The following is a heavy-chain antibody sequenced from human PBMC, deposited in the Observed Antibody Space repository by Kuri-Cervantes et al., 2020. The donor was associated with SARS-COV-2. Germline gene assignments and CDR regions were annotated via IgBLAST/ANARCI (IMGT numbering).Heavy chain of an antibody. CDR1: GFTFSSYW. V-gene: IGHV3-7*03. CDR3: ARDAGGHYDSSYDYRGYYYYGMDV. Sequence: GESLKISCAASGFTFSSYWMSWVRQAPGKGLEWVANIKQDGSEKYYVDSVKGRFTISRDNAKNSLYLQMNSLRAEDTAVYYCARDAGGHYDSSYDYRGYYYYGMDVWGQGTTVTVSS. J-gene: IGHJ6*02. D-gene: IGHD3-22*01. CDR2: IKQDGSEK.